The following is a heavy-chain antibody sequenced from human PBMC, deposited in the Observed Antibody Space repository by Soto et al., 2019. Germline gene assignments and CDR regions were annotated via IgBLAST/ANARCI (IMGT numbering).Heavy chain of an antibody. Sequence: QGQLVQSGAEVKKPGASVKVSCKASGYTFTTHGISWVRQAPGQGLEWMGWVSGDNGHTNYAQSLQGRVTMTTDTYTNTAYMELRSLRSDNTAVSYCARDLGYCSSGTCYREWFDTWGQGTLVTVSS. CDR2: VSGDNGHT. CDR3: ARDLGYCSSGTCYREWFDT. V-gene: IGHV1-18*01. J-gene: IGHJ5*02. CDR1: GYTFTTHG. D-gene: IGHD2-15*01.